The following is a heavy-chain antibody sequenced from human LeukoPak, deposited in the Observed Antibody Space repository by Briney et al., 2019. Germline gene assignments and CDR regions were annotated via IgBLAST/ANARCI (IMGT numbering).Heavy chain of an antibody. CDR3: AKDRGSGYHYFDY. V-gene: IGHV3-23*01. D-gene: IGHD3-22*01. CDR2: ISTSGESA. CDR1: EFIFSSYA. J-gene: IGHJ4*02. Sequence: GGPLRLSCPVSEFIFSSYAMSWVRQAPGRGLEWVSVISTSGESAYYADSVKGRFTISRDNSKNTLYLQMNSLRAEDTAVYYCAKDRGSGYHYFDYWGQGTLVTVSS.